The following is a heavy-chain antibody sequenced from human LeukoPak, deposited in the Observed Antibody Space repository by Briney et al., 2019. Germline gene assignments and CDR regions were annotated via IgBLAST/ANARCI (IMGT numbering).Heavy chain of an antibody. CDR2: ISGTGGST. J-gene: IGHJ4*02. D-gene: IGHD3-10*01. CDR1: GFTFSSYG. CDR3: ARTYGSGSYYKFDY. Sequence: GGSLRLSCAASGFTFSSYGMSWVRQAPGKGLEWVSAISGTGGSTYYADSVKGHFTISRDNSKNTVYLQMNSLRAEDTAVYYCARTYGSGSYYKFDYWGQGTLVTVSS. V-gene: IGHV3-23*01.